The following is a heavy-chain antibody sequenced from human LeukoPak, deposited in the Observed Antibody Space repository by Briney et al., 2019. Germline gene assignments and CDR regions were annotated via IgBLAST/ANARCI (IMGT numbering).Heavy chain of an antibody. CDR1: GYTFTSYG. V-gene: IGHV1-18*01. CDR2: ISAYNGNT. D-gene: IGHD6-19*01. J-gene: IGHJ5*02. CDR3: ARGRHSSGWRFGFDP. Sequence: ASVKVSCKASGYTFTSYGISWVRQAPGQGLEWMGWISAYNGNTNYAQKLQGRVTMTTDTSTSTAYMELRSLRSEDTAVYYCARGRHSSGWRFGFDPWGQGTLVTVSS.